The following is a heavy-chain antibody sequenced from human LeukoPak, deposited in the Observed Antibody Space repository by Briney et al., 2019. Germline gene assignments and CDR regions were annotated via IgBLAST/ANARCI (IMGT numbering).Heavy chain of an antibody. CDR1: GYTFTSYG. CDR3: ARTHGYGDRYNWFDP. D-gene: IGHD4-17*01. CDR2: VSAYNGNT. J-gene: IGHJ5*02. Sequence: ASMKVSCKASGYTFTSYGISWVRQAPGQGLEWMGWVSAYNGNTNYAQKLRGRVTMTTDTSTSTAYMELRSLRSDDTAVYYCARTHGYGDRYNWFDPWGQGTLVTVSS. V-gene: IGHV1-18*01.